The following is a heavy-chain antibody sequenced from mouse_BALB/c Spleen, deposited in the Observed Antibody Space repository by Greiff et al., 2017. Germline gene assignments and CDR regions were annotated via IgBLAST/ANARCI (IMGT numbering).Heavy chain of an antibody. CDR2: IDPANGNA. CDR1: GFNIKDTY. CDR3: ARWGLRRAMDY. D-gene: IGHD3-1*01. J-gene: IGHJ4*01. V-gene: IGHV14-3*02. Sequence: VHVKQSGAELVKPGASVKLSCTASGFNIKDTYMHWVKQRPEQGLEWIGRIDPANGNAKYDPKFQGKATITADTSSNTAYLQLSSLTSEDTAVYYCARWGLRRAMDYWGQGTSVTVSS.